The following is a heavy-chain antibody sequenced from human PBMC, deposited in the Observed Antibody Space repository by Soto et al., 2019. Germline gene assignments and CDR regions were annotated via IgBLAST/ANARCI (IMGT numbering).Heavy chain of an antibody. D-gene: IGHD3-3*01. CDR3: TIFGVVIGLYFDY. J-gene: IGHJ4*02. CDR1: GYTLTELS. Sequence: SVKVSCKVSGYTLTELSMHWVRQAPGKGLEWMGGFDPEDGETIYAQKFQGRVTMTEDTSTDTAYMELSSLRFEDTAVYYCTIFGVVIGLYFDYWGQGTLVTVSS. CDR2: FDPEDGET. V-gene: IGHV1-24*01.